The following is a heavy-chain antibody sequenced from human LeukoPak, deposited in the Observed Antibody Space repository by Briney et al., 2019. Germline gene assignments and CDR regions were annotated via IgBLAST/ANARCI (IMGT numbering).Heavy chain of an antibody. CDR3: ARSFPRYCDY. V-gene: IGHV6-1*01. Sequence: TSETLTLTCAISGDSVSSNSATWNWIRQSPSRGLEWLGRTYYRSKWYNEYAVSVKSRLTINPDTSKNQFSLQLNSVTPEDTAVYYCARSFPRYCDYWGQGTLVTVSS. CDR1: GDSVSSNSAT. J-gene: IGHJ4*02. CDR2: TYYRSKWYN.